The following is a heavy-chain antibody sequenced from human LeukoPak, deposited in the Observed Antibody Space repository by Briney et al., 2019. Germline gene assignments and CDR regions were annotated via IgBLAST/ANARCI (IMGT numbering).Heavy chain of an antibody. J-gene: IGHJ6*02. D-gene: IGHD3-10*01. CDR1: GYTFTDYY. V-gene: IGHV1-2*02. CDR2: IDPNTGRT. Sequence: ASVKVSCKPSGYTFTDYYLHWVRQAPGQGLEWMGWIDPNTGRTVYAQNFQGRLTLTRDTSVSTAYMDLRGLGSDDTAVYYRARTPVILIRGVIEDGMDVWGQGTTVTVSS. CDR3: ARTPVILIRGVIEDGMDV.